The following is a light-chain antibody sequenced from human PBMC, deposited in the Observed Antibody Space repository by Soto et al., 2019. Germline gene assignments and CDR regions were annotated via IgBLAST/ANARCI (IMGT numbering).Light chain of an antibody. V-gene: IGLV2-11*01. J-gene: IGLJ2*01. CDR2: DVS. Sequence: QSALTQPRSVSGSPGQSVTISCTGTSSDVGGYNYVSWYQQHPGKAPKLMIYDVSKRPSGVPDRFSGSKSGNTASLTISGLQAVDEADYYCCSYAGSYTFVFGGGTKLTVL. CDR1: SSDVGGYNY. CDR3: CSYAGSYTFV.